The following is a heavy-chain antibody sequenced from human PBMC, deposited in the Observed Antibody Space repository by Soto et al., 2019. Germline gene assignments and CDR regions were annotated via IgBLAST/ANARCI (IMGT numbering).Heavy chain of an antibody. CDR2: INAGNGNT. V-gene: IGHV1-3*01. CDR3: ARDSYGSGSYYKQGGFDY. CDR1: GYTFTSYA. Sequence: ASVKVSCKASGYTFTSYAMHWVRQAPGQRLEWMGWINAGNGNTKYSQKFQGRVTITRDTSASTAYMELSSLRSEDTAVYYCARDSYGSGSYYKQGGFDYWGQGTLVTVSS. J-gene: IGHJ4*02. D-gene: IGHD3-10*01.